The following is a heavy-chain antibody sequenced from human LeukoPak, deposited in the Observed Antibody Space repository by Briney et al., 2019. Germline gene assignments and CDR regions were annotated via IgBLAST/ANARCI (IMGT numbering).Heavy chain of an antibody. J-gene: IGHJ4*02. V-gene: IGHV3-7*01. CDR1: GFTFSSYW. CDR2: MKQDGSEK. CDR3: AKDRNGWPTNFDY. Sequence: PGGSLRLSCAASGFTFSSYWMSWVRQAPGKGLEWVANMKQDGSEKYYVDSVKGRFTISRDNAKNSLYLQMNSLRAEDTAVYYCAKDRNGWPTNFDYWGQGTLVTVSS. D-gene: IGHD6-19*01.